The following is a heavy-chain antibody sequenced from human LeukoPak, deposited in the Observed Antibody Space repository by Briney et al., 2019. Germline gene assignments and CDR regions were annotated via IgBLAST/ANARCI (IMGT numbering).Heavy chain of an antibody. D-gene: IGHD1-26*01. CDR2: IWYDGSNK. CDR1: GLTFNEFG. Sequence: GRSLRLSRAASGLTFNEFGVHWVRQAPGQGLEWVALIWYDGSNKYYADSVKGRYTISRDNSKNTVYLQMNSLRVEDTAIYYCARDRPTGSYYSIDYWGQGTLAAVSS. CDR3: ARDRPTGSYYSIDY. V-gene: IGHV3-33*01. J-gene: IGHJ4*02.